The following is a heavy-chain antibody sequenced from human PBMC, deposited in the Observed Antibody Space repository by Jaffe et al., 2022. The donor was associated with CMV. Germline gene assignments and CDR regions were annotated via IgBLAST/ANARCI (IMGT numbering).Heavy chain of an antibody. CDR3: ARGFHMVRGVTDSPGFDY. Sequence: QVQLVQSGAEVKKPGASVKVSCKASGYTFTSYAMHWVRQAPGQRLEWMGWINAGNGNTKYSQKFQGRVTITRDTSASTAYMELSSLRSEDTAVYYCARGFHMVRGVTDSPGFDYWGQGTLVTVSS. CDR2: INAGNGNT. D-gene: IGHD3-10*01. V-gene: IGHV1-3*01. J-gene: IGHJ4*02. CDR1: GYTFTSYA.